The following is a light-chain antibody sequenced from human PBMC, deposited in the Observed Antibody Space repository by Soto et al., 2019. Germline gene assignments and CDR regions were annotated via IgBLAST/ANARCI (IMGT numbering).Light chain of an antibody. CDR1: SGHSSYA. CDR3: QTWGTGIAV. Sequence: QLVLTQSPSASASLGASVKLTCTLSSGHSSYAIAWHQQQPEKGPRYLMKLNNDGSHSKGDGLPDRFSSSSSGAERYLAISSLQSEDEADYYCQTWGTGIAVFGGGTQLTVL. J-gene: IGLJ7*01. V-gene: IGLV4-69*01. CDR2: LNNDGSH.